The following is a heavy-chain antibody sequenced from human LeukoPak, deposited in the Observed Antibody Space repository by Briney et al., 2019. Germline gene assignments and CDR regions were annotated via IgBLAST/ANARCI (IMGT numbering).Heavy chain of an antibody. CDR3: ARNIAAAGTVFSFFYYMDV. CDR2: INWNGAST. V-gene: IGHV3-20*04. Sequence: GGSLRLSCAASGFIFDDYGMSWVRQVPGKGLEWVSGINWNGASTAYADSVKGRFTISRDNAKNSLYLQMNSLRAEDTALYFCARNIAAAGTVFSFFYYMDVWGKGTTVTVSS. CDR1: GFIFDDYG. D-gene: IGHD6-13*01. J-gene: IGHJ6*03.